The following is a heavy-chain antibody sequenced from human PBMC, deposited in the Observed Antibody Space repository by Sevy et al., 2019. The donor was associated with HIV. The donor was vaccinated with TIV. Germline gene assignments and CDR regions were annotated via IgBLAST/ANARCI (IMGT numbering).Heavy chain of an antibody. CDR1: GYTFNNYG. Sequence: ASVKVSCKTSGYTFNNYGISWVREAPGQGLEWMGWISVYGETNYAQKVQDRFTVTTDTSTATAYMELRSLRSDDTAVYYCARGLYFDFGAYWGQGTLVTVSS. CDR2: ISVYGET. D-gene: IGHD3-10*01. CDR3: ARGLYFDFGAY. V-gene: IGHV1-18*01. J-gene: IGHJ4*02.